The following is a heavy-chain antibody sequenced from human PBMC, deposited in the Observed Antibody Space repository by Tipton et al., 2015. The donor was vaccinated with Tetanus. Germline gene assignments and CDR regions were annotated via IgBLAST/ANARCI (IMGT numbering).Heavy chain of an antibody. CDR3: ARSKLLWFGESLSGFDS. CDR1: GASFSSGDYY. D-gene: IGHD3-10*01. V-gene: IGHV4-30-4*01. Sequence: TLSLTCTVSGASFSSGDYYWSWIRKPPGKDLEWIGYIYQTGTTYYNPSLKSRVTISVDTSKSQFSLRLTSVTAADTAVYYCARSKLLWFGESLSGFDSWGQGTLVTVSA. J-gene: IGHJ4*02. CDR2: IYQTGTT.